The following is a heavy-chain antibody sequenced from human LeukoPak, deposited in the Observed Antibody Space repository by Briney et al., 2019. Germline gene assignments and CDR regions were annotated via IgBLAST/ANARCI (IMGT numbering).Heavy chain of an antibody. CDR2: INPSGGST. D-gene: IGHD3-3*01. CDR1: GYTFTNYY. CDR3: ATLAFGVVIIDF. J-gene: IGHJ4*02. V-gene: IGHV1-46*01. Sequence: ASVKVSCKASGYTFTNYYMHWVRQAPGQGLEWMGIINPSGGSTSYAQKFQGRVTMTRDTSTSTVYTELSSLRSEDTAVYYCATLAFGVVIIDFWGQGTLVTVSS.